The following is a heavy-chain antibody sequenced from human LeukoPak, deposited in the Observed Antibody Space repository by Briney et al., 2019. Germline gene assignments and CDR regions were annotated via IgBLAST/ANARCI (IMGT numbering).Heavy chain of an antibody. Sequence: GGSLRLSCAASGFTFSSYDMHWVRQAPGKGLEWVAVISYEGGTQHYADSVKGRFIISRDNPRNTLYLQMNILRTEDTAVYYCAKEGTPQVSTWYDLWGQGTQVIVSS. CDR2: ISYEGGTQ. D-gene: IGHD3-10*01. CDR1: GFTFSSYD. V-gene: IGHV3-30*18. CDR3: AKEGTPQVSTWYDL. J-gene: IGHJ5*02.